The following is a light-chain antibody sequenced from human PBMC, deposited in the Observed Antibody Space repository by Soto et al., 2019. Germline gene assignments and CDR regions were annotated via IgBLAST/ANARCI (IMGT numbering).Light chain of an antibody. CDR2: GAS. J-gene: IGKJ5*01. CDR1: QSVRSN. V-gene: IGKV3-15*01. CDR3: QQYNIWPPIT. Sequence: EIVMTQSPATLSVSPGERATLSCRASQSVRSNLAWYRQKPGQAPRLLIYGASTRASGIPARFSGSGSGTEFTLTITSLQSEDIALYYCQQYNIWPPITFGQGTRLEIK.